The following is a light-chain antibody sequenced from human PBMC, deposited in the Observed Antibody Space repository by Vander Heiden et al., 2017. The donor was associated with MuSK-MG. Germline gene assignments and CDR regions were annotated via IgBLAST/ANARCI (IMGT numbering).Light chain of an antibody. CDR1: QSLVFSDGNTY. CDR3: RQGTHWPWT. V-gene: IGKV2-30*01. J-gene: IGKJ1*01. CDR2: KVS. Sequence: DVVMTQSPLSLPVTLGQPASISCRSSQSLVFSDGNTYLEWYQQRPGQSPRRLIYKVSNRDSGVPDRFSGSGSGTDFTLKIGRVEAEDVGVYYCRQGTHWPWTFGQGTKVEIK.